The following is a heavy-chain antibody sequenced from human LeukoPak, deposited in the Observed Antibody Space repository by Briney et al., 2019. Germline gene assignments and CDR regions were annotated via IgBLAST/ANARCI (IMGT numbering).Heavy chain of an antibody. V-gene: IGHV4-61*02. CDR1: GSSISSGSYY. CDR2: IYTSGST. Sequence: SETLSLTCTVSGSSISSGSYYWSWIRQPAGKGLEWIGRIYTSGSTNYNPSLKSRVTISVDTSKNQFSLKLSSVTAADTAVYYCARGGDYDILTGYEYLDYWGQGTLVTVSS. CDR3: ARGGDYDILTGYEYLDY. J-gene: IGHJ4*02. D-gene: IGHD3-9*01.